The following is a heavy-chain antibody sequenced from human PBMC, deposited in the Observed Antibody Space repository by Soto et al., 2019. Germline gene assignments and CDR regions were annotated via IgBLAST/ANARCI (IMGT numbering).Heavy chain of an antibody. CDR2: MYYNGNI. CDR1: GGSISNYY. J-gene: IGHJ5*02. V-gene: IGHV4-59*01. Sequence: SETLSLTCNVSGGSISNYYWTWVRQSPEKGLEWIGYMYYNGNINYNPSLKSRVTISIDTSKSQFSLTLKSVTAADTAVYYCASGGNWFDPWGQGVLVTVSS. D-gene: IGHD3-16*01. CDR3: ASGGNWFDP.